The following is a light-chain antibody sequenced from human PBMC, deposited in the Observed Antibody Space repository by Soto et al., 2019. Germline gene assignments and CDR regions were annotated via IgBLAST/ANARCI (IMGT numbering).Light chain of an antibody. Sequence: EIVLTQSPGTLSLSPGERATLSCRASQSVSSSYLAWYQQKTGQAPRLLIYGASSRATGIPDRFSGSGSGTDFTLTISRLEPEDLAVYYCQQYGSSPWTFGQGTRLE. CDR1: QSVSSSY. V-gene: IGKV3-20*01. CDR3: QQYGSSPWT. J-gene: IGKJ5*01. CDR2: GAS.